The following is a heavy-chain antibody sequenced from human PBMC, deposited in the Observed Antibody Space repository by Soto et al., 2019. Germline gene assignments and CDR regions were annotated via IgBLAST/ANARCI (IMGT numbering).Heavy chain of an antibody. D-gene: IGHD2-21*02. CDR3: ARSSPVVTAP. Sequence: SETLSLTCTVSGGSISSYYWSWIRQPPGKGLEWIGYIYYSGSTNYNPSLKSRVTISVDTSKNQFSLKLNSVTAADTAVYYCARSSPVVTAPWGQGTLVTVSS. CDR1: GGSISSYY. CDR2: IYYSGST. V-gene: IGHV4-59*01. J-gene: IGHJ5*02.